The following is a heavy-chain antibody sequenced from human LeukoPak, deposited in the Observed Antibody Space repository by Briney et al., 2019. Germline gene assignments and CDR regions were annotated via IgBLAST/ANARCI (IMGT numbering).Heavy chain of an antibody. CDR1: GGTFSSYA. Sequence: SSVKVSCKASGGTFSSYAISWVRQAPGQGLEWMGGIIPIFGTANYAQKFQGRVTITADEPTSTASMELSSLRYEETAAYYCARDVVGDSSGYYDYWGQGTLVTVSS. V-gene: IGHV1-69*13. J-gene: IGHJ4*02. D-gene: IGHD3-22*01. CDR3: ARDVVGDSSGYYDY. CDR2: IIPIFGTA.